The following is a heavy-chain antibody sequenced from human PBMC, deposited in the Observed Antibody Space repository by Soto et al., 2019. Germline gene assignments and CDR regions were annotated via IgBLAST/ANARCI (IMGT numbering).Heavy chain of an antibody. CDR3: VKGGWLDF. CDR2: ISTDSSRA. Sequence: EVQLLESGGGLVQPGGSLRLSCAASGFTFNTFEMSWVRQAPGRGLEWVSFISTDSSRAYYADAVKGRFTISRDNSKHTLYLQMNILTAEATAVYACVKGGWLDFWGQGTLVTVSS. CDR1: GFTFNTFE. J-gene: IGHJ5*01. D-gene: IGHD3-16*01. V-gene: IGHV3-23*01.